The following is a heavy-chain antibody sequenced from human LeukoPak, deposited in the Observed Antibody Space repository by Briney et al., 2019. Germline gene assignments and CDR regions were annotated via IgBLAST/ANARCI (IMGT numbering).Heavy chain of an antibody. Sequence: SETLSLTCAVYGGSFSGYYWSWIRQPAGKGLEWIGRIYTSGSTNYNPSLKSRVTMSVDTSKNQFSLKLSSVTAADTAVYYCARGGVAALYYFDYWGQGTLVTVSS. CDR2: IYTSGST. CDR3: ARGGVAALYYFDY. J-gene: IGHJ4*02. D-gene: IGHD2-15*01. V-gene: IGHV4-59*10. CDR1: GGSFSGYY.